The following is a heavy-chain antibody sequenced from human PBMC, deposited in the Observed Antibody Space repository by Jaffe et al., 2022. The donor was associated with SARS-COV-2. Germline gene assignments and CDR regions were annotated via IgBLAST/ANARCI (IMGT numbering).Heavy chain of an antibody. CDR1: GFTFSSYS. D-gene: IGHD3-22*01. CDR2: ISSSSSYI. CDR3: ARDARPYYYDSSGYYSFPRFPLDY. V-gene: IGHV3-21*01. Sequence: EVQLVESGGGLVKPGGSLRLSCAASGFTFSSYSMNWVRQAPGKGLEWVSSISSSSSYIYYADSVKGRFTISRDNAKNSLYLQMNSLRAEDTAVYYCARDARPYYYDSSGYYSFPRFPLDYWGQGTLVTVSS. J-gene: IGHJ4*02.